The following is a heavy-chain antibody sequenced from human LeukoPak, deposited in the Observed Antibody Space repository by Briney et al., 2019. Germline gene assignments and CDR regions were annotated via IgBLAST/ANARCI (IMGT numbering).Heavy chain of an antibody. CDR2: ISNSGSTM. V-gene: IGHV3-48*03. Sequence: GGSLRLSCAASGFTFSSYGMNWVRQAPGKGLEWVSYISNSGSTMYYADSVRGRFTISRDNAKNSLYLQMNSLRAEDTAVYYCARDPGSSWSYFDYWGQGTLVTVSS. CDR1: GFTFSSYG. CDR3: ARDPGSSWSYFDY. J-gene: IGHJ4*02. D-gene: IGHD6-13*01.